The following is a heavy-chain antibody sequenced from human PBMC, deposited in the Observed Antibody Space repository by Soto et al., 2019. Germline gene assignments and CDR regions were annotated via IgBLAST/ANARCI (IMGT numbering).Heavy chain of an antibody. Sequence: SETLSLTCAVYGGSFSGYYWSWIRQPPGKGLEWIGEINHSGSTNYNPSLKSRVTISVDTSKNQFSLKLSSVTAADTAVYYCARSMYYYGSGSCWFDPWGQGTLVTVS. V-gene: IGHV4-34*01. CDR2: INHSGST. D-gene: IGHD3-10*01. CDR1: GGSFSGYY. CDR3: ARSMYYYGSGSCWFDP. J-gene: IGHJ5*02.